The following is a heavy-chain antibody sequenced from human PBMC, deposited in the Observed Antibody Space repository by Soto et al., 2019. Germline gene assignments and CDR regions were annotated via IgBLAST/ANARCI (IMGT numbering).Heavy chain of an antibody. CDR2: ISFDGNNK. CDR1: VFTFSNSA. Sequence: PWGSLRLSCSASVFTFSNSAMHWVRQAPGKGLEWVAVISFDGNNKYYVDSVKGRFTISRDNSKNTLYLQMNSLRAEDTAVYYCARDRVLAGIGEVDYWGQGTLVTVSS. V-gene: IGHV3-30-3*01. CDR3: ARDRVLAGIGEVDY. D-gene: IGHD6-19*01. J-gene: IGHJ4*02.